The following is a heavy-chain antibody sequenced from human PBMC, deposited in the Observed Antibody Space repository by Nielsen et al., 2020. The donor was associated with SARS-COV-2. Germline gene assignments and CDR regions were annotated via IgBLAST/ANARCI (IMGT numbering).Heavy chain of an antibody. J-gene: IGHJ4*02. V-gene: IGHV1-46*01. D-gene: IGHD3-22*01. CDR1: DYTFTSYG. Sequence: ASVKVSCKTSDYTFTSYGISWVRQAPGQGLEWMGLINPTNGGTTYAQKFLGTVTMTRDTSTSTVYMELSSLRSDDTAVYYCARDSSGTYRRVDYWGQGTLVTVSS. CDR3: ARDSSGTYRRVDY. CDR2: INPTNGGT.